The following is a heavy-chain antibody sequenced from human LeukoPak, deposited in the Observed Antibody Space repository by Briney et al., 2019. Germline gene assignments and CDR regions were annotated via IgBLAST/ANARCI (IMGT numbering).Heavy chain of an antibody. J-gene: IGHJ5*02. Sequence: SSETLSLTCAVYGGSFSGYYWSWIRRPPGKGLEWIGEINHSGSTNYNPSLKSRVTISVDTSKNQFSLKLSSVTAADTAVYYCASQGSSSNWFDPWGQGTLVTVSS. CDR1: GGSFSGYY. CDR2: INHSGST. CDR3: ASQGSSSNWFDP. V-gene: IGHV4-34*01.